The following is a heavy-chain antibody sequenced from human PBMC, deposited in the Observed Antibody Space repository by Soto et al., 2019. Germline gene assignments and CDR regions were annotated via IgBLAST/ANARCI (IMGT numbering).Heavy chain of an antibody. J-gene: IGHJ4*02. D-gene: IGHD1-1*01. CDR3: SRDLGNPFDY. CDR1: GFTVSSNY. V-gene: IGHV3-53*02. CDR2: IYSGGST. Sequence: EVQLVETGGGLIQPGGSLRLSCAASGFTVSSNYMSWVRQAQGKGLEWVSVIYSGGSTYYADSVKGRFTISRDNSKNTRYLQMNSLGAEDTAVDYCSRDLGNPFDYWGQGTLVTVSS.